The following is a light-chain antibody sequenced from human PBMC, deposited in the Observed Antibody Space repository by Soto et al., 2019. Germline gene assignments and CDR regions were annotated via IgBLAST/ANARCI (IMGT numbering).Light chain of an antibody. Sequence: DIQMTQSPSTLSASVGDRVTITCRASQSISSWLAWYQQKPGKAPKLLIYKASSLESGVPSRFSGSGSGTEFTLTISSLHPDDVATYYCQQYNSYPLTFGGGTKVEIK. CDR1: QSISSW. CDR2: KAS. CDR3: QQYNSYPLT. J-gene: IGKJ4*01. V-gene: IGKV1-5*03.